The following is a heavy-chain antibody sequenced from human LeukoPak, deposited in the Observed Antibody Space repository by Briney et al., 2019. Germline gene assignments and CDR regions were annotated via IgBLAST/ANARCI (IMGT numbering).Heavy chain of an antibody. CDR1: GGSISSGDYY. J-gene: IGHJ3*02. V-gene: IGHV4-30-4*08. CDR2: IYYSGST. CDR3: ARSYYDVLTGSQSGFDI. D-gene: IGHD3-9*01. Sequence: SQTLSLTCTVSGGSISSGDYYWSWIRQPPGKGLEWIGYIYYSGSTYYNPSLKSRVTISVDTSKNQFSLKLSSVTAADTAVYYCARSYYDVLTGSQSGFDIWGQGTMVTVSS.